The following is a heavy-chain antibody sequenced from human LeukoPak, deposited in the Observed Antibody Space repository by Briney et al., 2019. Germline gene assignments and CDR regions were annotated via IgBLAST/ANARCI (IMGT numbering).Heavy chain of an antibody. V-gene: IGHV1-69*13. CDR3: ARAPAGGSSGYYYWFDP. Sequence: ASVKVSCKASGYTFTSYGISWVRQAPGQGLEWMGGIIPIFGTANYAQKFQGRVTITADESTSTAYMELSSLRSEDTAVYYCARAPAGGSSGYYYWFDPWGQGTLVTVSS. J-gene: IGHJ5*02. CDR2: IIPIFGTA. D-gene: IGHD3-22*01. CDR1: GYTFTSYG.